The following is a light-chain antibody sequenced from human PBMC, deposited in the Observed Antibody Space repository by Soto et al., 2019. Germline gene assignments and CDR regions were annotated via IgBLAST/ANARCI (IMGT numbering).Light chain of an antibody. CDR3: QQRSKWPPTFT. V-gene: IGKV3-11*01. J-gene: IGKJ3*01. Sequence: EIVLTQSPATLSLSPGERATLSCRASQSVSSYLAWFQQKPGQAPRLLIYDASNRATGIPARFSGSGSGTDFTLTISSLEPDDFAVYYCQQRSKWPPTFTFGPGTKVDMK. CDR2: DAS. CDR1: QSVSSY.